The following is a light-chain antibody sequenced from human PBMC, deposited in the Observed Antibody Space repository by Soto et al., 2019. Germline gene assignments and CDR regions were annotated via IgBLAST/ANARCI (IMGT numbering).Light chain of an antibody. J-gene: IGKJ3*01. CDR1: QSLLHSNGYNY. V-gene: IGKV2-28*01. CDR3: MQALQTPIT. CDR2: LGS. Sequence: DIVMTQSPLSLPVTPGEPASISCRSSQSLLHSNGYNYLDWYLQKPGQSPQLLIYLGSDRASGVPDRFSGSGSGTDFTLKISRVDAEDVGDYYCMQALQTPITFGPGTKVDIK.